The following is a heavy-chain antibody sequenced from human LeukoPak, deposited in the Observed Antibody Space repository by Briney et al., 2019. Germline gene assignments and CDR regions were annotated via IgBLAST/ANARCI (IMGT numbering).Heavy chain of an antibody. Sequence: GGSLRLTCAASGFTFSSYGMHWVRQAPGKGLEWVAFIRYDGSNKYYADSVKGRFTISRDNSKNTLYLQMNSLRAEDTAVYYCAKPWYGSGSYGFDYWGQGTLVTVSS. CDR1: GFTFSSYG. V-gene: IGHV3-30*02. CDR2: IRYDGSNK. J-gene: IGHJ4*02. CDR3: AKPWYGSGSYGFDY. D-gene: IGHD3-10*01.